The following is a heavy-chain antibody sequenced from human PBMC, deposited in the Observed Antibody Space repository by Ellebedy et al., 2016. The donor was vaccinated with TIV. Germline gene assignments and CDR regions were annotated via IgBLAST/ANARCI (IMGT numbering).Heavy chain of an antibody. D-gene: IGHD3-10*01. Sequence: MPSETLSLTCTASGASVSSYYWSWIRQSPGKGLEWIGYIIPSGSTHYNPSLKSRVTMSRDPSKNSFSLHLASVTATETAIYYCAKIVSGGASFDPWGQGILVTVSS. CDR2: IIPSGST. J-gene: IGHJ5*02. CDR3: AKIVSGGASFDP. CDR1: GASVSSYY. V-gene: IGHV4-59*02.